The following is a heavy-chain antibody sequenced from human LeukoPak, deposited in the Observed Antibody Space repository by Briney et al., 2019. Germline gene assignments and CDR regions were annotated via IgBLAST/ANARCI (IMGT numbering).Heavy chain of an antibody. Sequence: GGSLRLSCAASGFTFSSYAMSWVRQAPGKGLEWVSAISGSGGSTYYADSVKGRFTISRDNSKNTLYLQVNSLRHEDTAIYYCARVRGGSYYYAMDVWGQGTTVTVSS. V-gene: IGHV3-23*01. CDR2: ISGSGGST. J-gene: IGHJ6*02. CDR1: GFTFSSYA. D-gene: IGHD3-16*01. CDR3: ARVRGGSYYYAMDV.